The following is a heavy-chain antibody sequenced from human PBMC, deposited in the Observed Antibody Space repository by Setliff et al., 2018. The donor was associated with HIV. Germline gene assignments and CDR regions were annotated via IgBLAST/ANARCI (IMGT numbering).Heavy chain of an antibody. CDR3: ARAEGDAYNSLPYFDS. Sequence: PSETLSLTCAVSGYSISSGYYWGWIRQPPGKGLEWIGIIFHSGSTYYNPSLKSRVTISVDTSKNQFSLHLTSVTAADTAVYYCARAEGDAYNSLPYFDSWGPGALVTVSS. V-gene: IGHV4-38-2*01. CDR2: IFHSGST. CDR1: GYSISSGYY. J-gene: IGHJ4*02. D-gene: IGHD1-1*01.